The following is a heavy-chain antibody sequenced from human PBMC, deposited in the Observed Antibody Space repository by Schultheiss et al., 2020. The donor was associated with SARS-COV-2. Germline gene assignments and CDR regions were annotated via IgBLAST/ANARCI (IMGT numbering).Heavy chain of an antibody. V-gene: IGHV4-34*01. D-gene: IGHD5-18*01. Sequence: SETLSLTCTVSGGSISSYYWSWIRQPPGKGLEWIGEINHSGSTNYNPSLKSRVTISVDTSKNQFSLKLSSVTAADTAVYYCARDKGMRERTENYGMDVWGQGTTVTVSS. CDR1: GGSISSYY. CDR3: ARDKGMRERTENYGMDV. CDR2: INHSGST. J-gene: IGHJ6*02.